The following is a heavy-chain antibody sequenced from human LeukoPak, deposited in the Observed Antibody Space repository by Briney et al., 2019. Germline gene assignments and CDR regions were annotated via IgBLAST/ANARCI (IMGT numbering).Heavy chain of an antibody. CDR3: ARIYAIAARSSFDY. J-gene: IGHJ4*02. CDR1: GYTFTSYD. Sequence: ASVKVSCKASGYTFTSYDINWVRQATGQGLEWMGWMNPNSGNTGYAQKFQGRVTMTRNTSISTAYMELSGLRSEDTAVYYCARIYAIAARSSFDYWGQGTLVTVSS. CDR2: MNPNSGNT. D-gene: IGHD6-6*01. V-gene: IGHV1-8*01.